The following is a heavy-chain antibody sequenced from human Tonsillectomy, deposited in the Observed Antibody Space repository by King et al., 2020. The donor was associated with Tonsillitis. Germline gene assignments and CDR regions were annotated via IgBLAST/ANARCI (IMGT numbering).Heavy chain of an antibody. D-gene: IGHD5-18*01. CDR2: IYYTGTT. J-gene: IGHJ5*01. V-gene: IGHV4-59*01. CDR1: GDSINSFY. Sequence: QLQESGPGLVKPSETLSLTCTVSGDSINSFYWSWIRQPPGRGLEWIGFIYYTGTTNYNPSLKSRVTISLDTSKNQFSLRLSSVTAADTAGYYCARDEGARGYSYGYFDSWGQGTLVTVSS. CDR3: ARDEGARGYSYGYFDS.